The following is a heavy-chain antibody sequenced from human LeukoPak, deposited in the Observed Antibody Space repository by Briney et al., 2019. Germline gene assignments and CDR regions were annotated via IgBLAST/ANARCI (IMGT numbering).Heavy chain of an antibody. CDR1: GFTFSSYE. J-gene: IGHJ4*02. Sequence: GGSLRLSSAASGFTFSSYEMNWVRQAPGKGLEWVSYISSSGSTIYYADSVKGRFTISRDNAKNSLYLQMNSLRAEDTAVYYCARAQITIFGVEHYFDYWGQGTLVTVSS. D-gene: IGHD3-3*01. V-gene: IGHV3-48*03. CDR3: ARAQITIFGVEHYFDY. CDR2: ISSSGSTI.